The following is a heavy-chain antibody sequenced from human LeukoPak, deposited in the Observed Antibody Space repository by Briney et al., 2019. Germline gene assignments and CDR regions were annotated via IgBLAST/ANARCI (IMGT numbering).Heavy chain of an antibody. Sequence: GGSLRLSCAASGFTFSSYSMNWVRQAPGKGLEWVSSISSSSSYIYYADSVKGRFTISRDNSKNTLYLQMISLKDEDTAVYYCAKHLWRDLLWFGEGYYFGYWGQGTLVTVSS. D-gene: IGHD3-10*01. CDR2: ISSSSSYI. V-gene: IGHV3-21*04. CDR1: GFTFSSYS. CDR3: AKHLWRDLLWFGEGYYFGY. J-gene: IGHJ4*02.